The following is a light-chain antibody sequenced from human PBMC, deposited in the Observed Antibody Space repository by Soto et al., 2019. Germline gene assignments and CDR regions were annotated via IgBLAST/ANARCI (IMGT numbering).Light chain of an antibody. CDR3: QQYNNWPPWT. Sequence: DIQMTQSPSSLSASVGDRVTITCRPSRGIGNALAWYQQKPGTVPKLLIHSASTLQSGVPSRFSGSGSGTDFTLTISSLQPEDVALYYCQQYNNWPPWTFGQGTKVEIK. CDR1: RGIGNA. J-gene: IGKJ1*01. CDR2: SAS. V-gene: IGKV1-27*01.